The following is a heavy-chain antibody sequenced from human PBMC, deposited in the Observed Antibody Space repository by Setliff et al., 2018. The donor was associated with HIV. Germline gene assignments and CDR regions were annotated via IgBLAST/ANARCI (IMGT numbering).Heavy chain of an antibody. Sequence: GSLKISCEASGFTLRSYAMYWVRQAPGKGLEWVAGISGAGATTYYADSVKGRFTISRDNFKDTLYLQMNSLRAEDTAVYYCAKDGYSDYLNSYFDYWGQGTLVTVSS. CDR3: AKDGYSDYLNSYFDY. J-gene: IGHJ4*02. CDR1: GFTLRSYA. D-gene: IGHD4-17*01. CDR2: ISGAGATT. V-gene: IGHV3-23*01.